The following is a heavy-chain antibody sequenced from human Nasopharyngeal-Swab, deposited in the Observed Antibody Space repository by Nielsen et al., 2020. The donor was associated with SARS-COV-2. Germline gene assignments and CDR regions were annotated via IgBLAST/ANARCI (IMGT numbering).Heavy chain of an antibody. D-gene: IGHD2-15*01. CDR1: GFTSSSYS. J-gene: IGHJ6*02. V-gene: IGHV3-48*04. CDR2: ISSSSSTI. Sequence: GGSLRLSCAASGFTSSSYSMNWVRQAPGKGLEWVSYISSSSSTIYYADSVKGRFTISRDNAKNSLYLQMNSLRAGDTAVYYCAGGYCSGGSCYPTPPYYYYGMDVWGQGTTVTVSS. CDR3: AGGYCSGGSCYPTPPYYYYGMDV.